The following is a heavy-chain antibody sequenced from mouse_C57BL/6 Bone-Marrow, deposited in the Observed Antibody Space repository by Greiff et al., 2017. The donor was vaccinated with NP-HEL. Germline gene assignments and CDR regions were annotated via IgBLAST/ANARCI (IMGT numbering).Heavy chain of an antibody. V-gene: IGHV1-69*01. Sequence: QVQLQQSGAELVMPGASVKLSCKASGYTFTSYWMHWVKQRPGQGLEWIGEIDPSDSYTNYNQKFKGKSTLTVDKSSSTAYMQLSSLTSEDSAVYYCAREFYYGSSYNYAMDYWGQGTSVTVSS. CDR2: IDPSDSYT. J-gene: IGHJ4*01. CDR1: GYTFTSYW. D-gene: IGHD1-1*01. CDR3: AREFYYGSSYNYAMDY.